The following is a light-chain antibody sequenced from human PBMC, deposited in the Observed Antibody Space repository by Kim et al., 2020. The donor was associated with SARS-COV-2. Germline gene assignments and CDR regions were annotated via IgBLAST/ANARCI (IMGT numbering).Light chain of an antibody. CDR1: SLRNYY. V-gene: IGLV3-19*01. Sequence: AVGQTVRITCQGDSLRNYYANGYQQKPGQAPVVVIYGKNNRLSGIPDRFSGSNSGSTASLTITGAQAEDEADYYGNPRDRSTNPPLLGGGTKLTVL. CDR3: NPRDRSTNPPL. CDR2: GKN. J-gene: IGLJ2*01.